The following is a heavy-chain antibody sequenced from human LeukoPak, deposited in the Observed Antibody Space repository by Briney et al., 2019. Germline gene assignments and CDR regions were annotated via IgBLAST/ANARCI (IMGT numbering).Heavy chain of an antibody. V-gene: IGHV1-2*02. CDR1: GGTFSSYA. J-gene: IGHJ5*02. Sequence: ASVKVSCKASGGTFSSYAISWVRQAPGQGLEWMGWINPNSGDTYYAQKFQGRVTMTRDTSISTAYMELSRLRSDDTAFYYCARPTLQTLGAWGQGTLVTVSS. CDR3: ARPTLQTLGA. CDR2: INPNSGDT. D-gene: IGHD3-10*01.